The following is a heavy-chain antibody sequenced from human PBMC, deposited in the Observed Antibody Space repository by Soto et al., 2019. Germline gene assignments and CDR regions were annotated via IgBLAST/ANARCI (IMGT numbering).Heavy chain of an antibody. CDR1: RFTFNDYW. D-gene: IGHD2-15*01. J-gene: IGHJ2*01. V-gene: IGHV3-7*01. CDR3: AREGYCSGGSCYPDWYFDL. CDR2: IKQDGSEK. Sequence: EVQLVESGGDLVQPGVSLRLSCAASRFTFNDYWMNWVRQTPGKGLEWVASIKQDGSEKYYVDSVKGRFTISRDNAKNSLYLQMNSLRAEDTAMYYCAREGYCSGGSCYPDWYFDLWGRGTLVTVSS.